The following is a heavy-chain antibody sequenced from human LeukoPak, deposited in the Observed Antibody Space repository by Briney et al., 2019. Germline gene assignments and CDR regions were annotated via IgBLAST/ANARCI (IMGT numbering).Heavy chain of an antibody. CDR3: AKDSSGYLKNYYYYGMDV. D-gene: IGHD3-22*01. CDR1: GFTFSSYA. V-gene: IGHV3-23*01. CDR2: ISGSGGST. J-gene: IGHJ6*02. Sequence: GGSLRLSCAASGFTFSSYAMGWVRQAPGKGLEWVSDISGSGGSTYYADSVKGRFTISRDNSKNTLYLQMNSLRAEDTAVYYCAKDSSGYLKNYYYYGMDVWGQGTTVTVSS.